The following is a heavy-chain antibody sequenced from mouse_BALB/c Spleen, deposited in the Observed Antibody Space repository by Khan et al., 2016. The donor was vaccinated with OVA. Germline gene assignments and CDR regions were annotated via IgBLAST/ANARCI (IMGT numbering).Heavy chain of an antibody. CDR2: INYSGNT. V-gene: IGHV3-2*02. CDR1: GYAITSDYA. Sequence: EVKLEESRPGLVKPSQSLSLTCTVTGYAITSDYAWNWIRQFPGNKLEWMGNINYSGNTSYNPSLKSRISITRDTSKNQFFLLLNSVTTEDTATYYCAKYGNYHYYAMDCWGQGTSVTVSS. J-gene: IGHJ4*01. CDR3: AKYGNYHYYAMDC. D-gene: IGHD2-10*02.